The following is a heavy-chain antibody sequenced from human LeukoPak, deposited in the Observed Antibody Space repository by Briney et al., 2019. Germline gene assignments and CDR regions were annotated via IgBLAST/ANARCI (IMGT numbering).Heavy chain of an antibody. J-gene: IGHJ4*02. Sequence: PSETLSLTCTVSGGSISSYYWSWIRQPPGKGLEWIGYIYYSGSTNYNPSLKSRVTISVDTSKNQFSLKLSSVTAADTAVYYCAREIIDDFWSGSLDYWGQGTLVTVSS. V-gene: IGHV4-59*01. CDR3: AREIIDDFWSGSLDY. CDR1: GGSISSYY. CDR2: IYYSGST. D-gene: IGHD3-3*01.